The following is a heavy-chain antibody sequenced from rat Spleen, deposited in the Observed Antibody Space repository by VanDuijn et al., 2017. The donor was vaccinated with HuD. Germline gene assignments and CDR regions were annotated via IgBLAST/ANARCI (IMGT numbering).Heavy chain of an antibody. CDR1: GFTFSSFA. J-gene: IGHJ2*01. CDR3: VRWTYTRRGFDY. D-gene: IGHD1-4*01. V-gene: IGHV5S23*01. CDR2: LTSGGGST. Sequence: EVQLVESGGGLVQPGRSLKLSCAASGFTFSSFAMAWVRQAPEKGLEWVATLTSGGGSTYYPDSVKGRFTVSRDNAKTTLYLQMDSLRSEDTATYYCVRWTYTRRGFDYWGQGVMVTVSS.